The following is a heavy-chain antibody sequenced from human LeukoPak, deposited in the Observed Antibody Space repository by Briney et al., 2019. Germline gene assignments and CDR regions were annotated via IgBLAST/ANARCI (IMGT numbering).Heavy chain of an antibody. CDR1: GGTFSSYA. Sequence: SVKVSRKASGGTFSSYAISWVRQAPGQGLEWMGGIIPIFGTANYAQKFQGRVTITTDESTSTAYMELSSLRSEDTAVYYCARGVVEDYYYFMDVWGKGTTVTVSS. CDR3: ARGVVEDYYYFMDV. CDR2: IIPIFGTA. J-gene: IGHJ6*03. V-gene: IGHV1-69*05. D-gene: IGHD2-15*01.